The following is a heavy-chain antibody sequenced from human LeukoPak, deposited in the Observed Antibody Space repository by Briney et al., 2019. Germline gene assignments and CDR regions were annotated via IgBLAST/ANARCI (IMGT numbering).Heavy chain of an antibody. J-gene: IGHJ4*02. V-gene: IGHV1-69*05. Sequence: ASVKVSCKASGGTFSSYAISWVRQAPGQGLEWMGGIIPIFGTANYAQKFQDRFTITTDETTSTAYMELSSLRSEDTAVYYCARDPTYYDILTGYYRVYYFDHWGQGTLVTVSS. CDR1: GGTFSSYA. D-gene: IGHD3-9*01. CDR2: IIPIFGTA. CDR3: ARDPTYYDILTGYYRVYYFDH.